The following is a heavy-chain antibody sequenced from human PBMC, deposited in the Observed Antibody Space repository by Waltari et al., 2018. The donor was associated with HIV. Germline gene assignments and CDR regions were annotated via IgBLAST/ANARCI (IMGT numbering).Heavy chain of an antibody. D-gene: IGHD6-6*01. Sequence: QVQLQQWGAGLLKPSETLSLTCAVYGGSFSGSYWNWTRTTPGKGLEWIGEINHSGTTNYNPSLKSRVTISVDTSKNQFSLRLSSVTAAGTAVYYCAMYSSLKYYFYYYGMDVWGQGTTVTVSS. J-gene: IGHJ6*02. CDR1: GGSFSGSY. V-gene: IGHV4-34*01. CDR2: INHSGTT. CDR3: AMYSSLKYYFYYYGMDV.